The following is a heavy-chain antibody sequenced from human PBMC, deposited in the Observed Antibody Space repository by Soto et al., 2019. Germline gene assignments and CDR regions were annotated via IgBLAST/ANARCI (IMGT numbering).Heavy chain of an antibody. V-gene: IGHV1-2*04. Sequence: GASVKVSCEASGYTFTGYYMHGVRQAPGQGLEWVGWINPNSGGTNYAQKFQGWVTMTRDTSISTAYMELSRLRSDDTAVYYCARDMTDYYYGMDVWGQGTTVTVSS. CDR1: GYTFTGYY. D-gene: IGHD3-16*01. CDR2: INPNSGGT. CDR3: ARDMTDYYYGMDV. J-gene: IGHJ6*02.